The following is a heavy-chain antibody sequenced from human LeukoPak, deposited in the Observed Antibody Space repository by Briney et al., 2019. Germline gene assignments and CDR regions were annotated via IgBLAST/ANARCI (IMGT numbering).Heavy chain of an antibody. CDR3: ARSTTKYSSSWYFDY. CDR2: IYSGGST. D-gene: IGHD6-13*01. CDR1: GFTVSSSY. J-gene: IGHJ4*02. V-gene: IGHV3-53*01. Sequence: GGSLRLSCAASGFTVSSSYMSWVRQAPGKGLEWVSVIYSGGSTYYADSVKGRFTISRDNSKNTLYLQMNSLRAEDTAVYYCARSTTKYSSSWYFDYWGQGTLVTVSS.